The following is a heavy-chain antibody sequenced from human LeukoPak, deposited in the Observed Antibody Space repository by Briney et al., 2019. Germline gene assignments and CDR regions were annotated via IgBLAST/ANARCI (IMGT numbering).Heavy chain of an antibody. Sequence: ASVKVSCKVSGYTLTELSMHWVRQAPGKGLEWMGGFDPEDGETIYAQKFQGRVTMTRDTSTSTVYMELSSLRSEDTAVYYCARGGFSYYFDYWGQGTLVTVSS. CDR3: ARGGFSYYFDY. D-gene: IGHD3-22*01. CDR2: FDPEDGET. V-gene: IGHV1-24*01. CDR1: GYTLTELS. J-gene: IGHJ4*02.